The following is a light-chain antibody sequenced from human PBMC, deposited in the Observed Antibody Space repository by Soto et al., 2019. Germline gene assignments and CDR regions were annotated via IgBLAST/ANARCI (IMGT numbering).Light chain of an antibody. Sequence: QSALTQPASVSGSPGQSITISCTGTSSDVGGYKYVSWYQQHPGKAPKLMIYEASNRPSGVSNRFSGSKSDNTASLTISGLQAEDEADYYCFSYSSTNLYVFGTVTKLSAL. CDR2: EAS. CDR3: FSYSSTNLYV. J-gene: IGLJ1*01. CDR1: SSDVGGYKY. V-gene: IGLV2-14*01.